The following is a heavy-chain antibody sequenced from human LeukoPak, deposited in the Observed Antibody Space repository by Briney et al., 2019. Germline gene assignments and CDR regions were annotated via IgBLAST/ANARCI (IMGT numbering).Heavy chain of an antibody. CDR1: GFTFSSYA. CDR3: AKDGRGSGSYWPHYYYYYGMDV. D-gene: IGHD1-26*01. CDR2: ISYDGSNK. V-gene: IGHV3-30-3*01. Sequence: PGRSLRLSCAASGFTFSSYAMHWVRQAPGKGLEWVAVISYDGSNKYYADSVKGRFTISRDNSRNTLYLQMNSLRAEDTAVYYCAKDGRGSGSYWPHYYYYYGMDVWGQGTTVTVSS. J-gene: IGHJ6*02.